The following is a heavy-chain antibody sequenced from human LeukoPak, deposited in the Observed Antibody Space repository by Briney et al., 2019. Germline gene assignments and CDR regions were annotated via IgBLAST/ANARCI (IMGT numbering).Heavy chain of an antibody. J-gene: IGHJ4*02. CDR3: ARAPGRYEGGNFDY. Sequence: ASVKVSRKASGYTFTSYGISWVRQAPGQGLEWMGWISAYNGNTNYAQKLQGRVTTTTDTSTSTAYMELRSLRSDDTAVYYCARAPGRYEGGNFDYWGQGTLVTVSS. CDR2: ISAYNGNT. D-gene: IGHD5-12*01. V-gene: IGHV1-18*01. CDR1: GYTFTSYG.